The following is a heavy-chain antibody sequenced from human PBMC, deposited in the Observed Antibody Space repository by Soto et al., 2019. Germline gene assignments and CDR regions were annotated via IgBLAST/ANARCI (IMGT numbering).Heavy chain of an antibody. J-gene: IGHJ4*02. D-gene: IGHD6-25*01. CDR2: IYYSGST. CDR1: GGSISSSSYY. Sequence: SETLSLTSTVSGGSISSSSYYRGWIRQHPGKGLEWIGSIYYSGSTYYNPSLKSRVTISVDTSKNQFSLKLSSVTAADTAVYYCARNVVAAQGFDYWGQGTLVTVSS. V-gene: IGHV4-39*01. CDR3: ARNVVAAQGFDY.